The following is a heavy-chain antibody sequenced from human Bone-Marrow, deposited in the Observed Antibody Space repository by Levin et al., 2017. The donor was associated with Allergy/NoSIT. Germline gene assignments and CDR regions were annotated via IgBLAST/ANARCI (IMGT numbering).Heavy chain of an antibody. CDR3: ARDQGSSIAASLYYYYYGMDV. D-gene: IGHD6-6*01. V-gene: IGHV3-30*04. J-gene: IGHJ6*02. Sequence: PGGSLRLSCAASGFTFSSYAMHWVRQAPGKGLEWVAVISYDGSNKYYADSVKGRFTISRDNSKNTLYLQMNSLRAEDTAVYYCARDQGSSIAASLYYYYYGMDVWGQGTTVTVSS. CDR2: ISYDGSNK. CDR1: GFTFSSYA.